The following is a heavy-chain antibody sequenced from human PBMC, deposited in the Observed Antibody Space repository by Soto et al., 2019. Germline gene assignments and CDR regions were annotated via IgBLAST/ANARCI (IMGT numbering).Heavy chain of an antibody. CDR3: ARTPDR. V-gene: IGHV4-39*07. Sequence: SETLSLTCAVSGDSITSNSYFWAWIRQPPGKGLEWIGSIYYSGTTYYNPSLKSRVTISVDRSKNQFSLKLSSVTAADTAVYYCARTPDRWGQGTLVTVSS. J-gene: IGHJ5*02. CDR1: GDSITSNSYF. CDR2: IYYSGTT.